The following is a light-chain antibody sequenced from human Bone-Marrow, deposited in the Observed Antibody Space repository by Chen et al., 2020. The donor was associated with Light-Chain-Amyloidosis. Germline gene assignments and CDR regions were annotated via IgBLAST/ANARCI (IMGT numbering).Light chain of an antibody. Sequence: SYELTQGPSVTVSPGQPARITCSGDDLPTKYAYWYQQKQGQAPVLVIHRDTERPSGISERFSGSSSGTTATLTISGVQAEDEADYHCQSADSSGTYEVIFGGGTKLTVL. CDR3: QSADSSGTYEVI. J-gene: IGLJ2*01. V-gene: IGLV3-25*03. CDR2: RDT. CDR1: DLPTKY.